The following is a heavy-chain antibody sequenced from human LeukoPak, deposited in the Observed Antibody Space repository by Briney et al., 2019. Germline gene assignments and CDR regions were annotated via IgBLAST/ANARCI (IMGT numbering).Heavy chain of an antibody. Sequence: PGGSLRLXCAASGFTFSSYAMSWVRQAPGKGLEWVSAISVSGGSTYYADSVKGRFTISRDNPKNTLYLQMNSLRAEDTAVYYCAPRIVGATVVDLWGRGTLVTVSS. J-gene: IGHJ2*01. V-gene: IGHV3-23*01. D-gene: IGHD1-26*01. CDR1: GFTFSSYA. CDR3: APRIVGATVVDL. CDR2: ISVSGGST.